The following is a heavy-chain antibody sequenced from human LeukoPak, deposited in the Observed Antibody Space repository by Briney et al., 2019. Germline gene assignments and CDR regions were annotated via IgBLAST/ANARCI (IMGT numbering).Heavy chain of an antibody. CDR2: INPSGGST. D-gene: IGHD3-22*01. CDR1: GYTFTSYY. V-gene: IGHV1-46*01. J-gene: IGHJ4*02. Sequence: ASVKISCKASGYTFTSYYMHWLRQAPGQGLEWMGIINPSGGSTSYAQKFQGRVTMTRDMATSTVYMELSSLRSEDTAVYYCARGRKYYYDSGGSPRDYYFDYWGQGTLVTVSS. CDR3: ARGRKYYYDSGGSPRDYYFDY.